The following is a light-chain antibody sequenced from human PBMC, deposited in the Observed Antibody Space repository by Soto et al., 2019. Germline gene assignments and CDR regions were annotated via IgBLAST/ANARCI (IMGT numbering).Light chain of an antibody. CDR2: AAS. CDR1: QSISNK. CDR3: QHSKDWRWT. V-gene: IGKV3-15*01. Sequence: EIVMTQSPATLSVSPGEGATLSCRASQSISNKLAWYQQKPGQAPRLLIYAASTGATGVPARFSGSGSGTEFTLTISSLQSEDFAVYYCQHSKDWRWTFGQGTKVEIK. J-gene: IGKJ1*01.